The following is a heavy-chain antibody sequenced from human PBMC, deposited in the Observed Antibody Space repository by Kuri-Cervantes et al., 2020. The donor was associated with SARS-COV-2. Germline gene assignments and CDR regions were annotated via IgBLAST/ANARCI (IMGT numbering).Heavy chain of an antibody. CDR1: GFSFSNFA. Sequence: GESLKISCEASGFSFSNFAMNWVRQAPGKGLEWVSYISSSSNTIYYADSVKGRSTISRDNAKNSLYLQMNSLRAEDTAVYYCARGFSGYSYGDAFDIWGQGTMVTVSS. CDR2: ISSSSNTI. V-gene: IGHV3-48*01. J-gene: IGHJ3*02. D-gene: IGHD5-18*01. CDR3: ARGFSGYSYGDAFDI.